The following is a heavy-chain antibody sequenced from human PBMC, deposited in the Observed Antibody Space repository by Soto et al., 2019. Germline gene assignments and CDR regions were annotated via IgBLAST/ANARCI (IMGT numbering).Heavy chain of an antibody. CDR3: ARVHSSGSNSALDY. V-gene: IGHV3-21*01. D-gene: IGHD3-22*01. J-gene: IGHJ4*02. CDR1: GFTFSSYS. CDR2: ISSSSSYI. Sequence: GGSLRLSCAASGFTFSSYSMNWVRQAPGKGLEWVSSISSSSSYIYYADSVKGRFTVSRDNAKNSLYLQMNSLRAEDTAVYYCARVHSSGSNSALDYWGQGTLVTVSS.